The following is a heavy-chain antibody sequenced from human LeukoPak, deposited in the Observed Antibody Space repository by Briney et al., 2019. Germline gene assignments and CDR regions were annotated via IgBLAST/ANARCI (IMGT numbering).Heavy chain of an antibody. D-gene: IGHD3-22*01. Sequence: SVKVSCKTSGGTFRSYAISWVRQAPGQGLEWMGGIIPIFGTANYAQKFQGRVTITADESTSTAYMELSSLRSEDTAIYYCASSKDYHDSSGYARTLGYWGQGTLVTVSS. CDR3: ASSKDYHDSSGYARTLGY. J-gene: IGHJ4*02. CDR2: IIPIFGTA. CDR1: GGTFRSYA. V-gene: IGHV1-69*13.